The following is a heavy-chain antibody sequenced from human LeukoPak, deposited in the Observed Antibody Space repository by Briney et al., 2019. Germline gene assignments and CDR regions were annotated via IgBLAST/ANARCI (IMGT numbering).Heavy chain of an antibody. D-gene: IGHD6-19*01. J-gene: IGHJ4*02. CDR3: AKDSSGWYEWEY. CDR2: ISGGGGST. V-gene: IGHV3-23*01. CDR1: AFSFSSYC. Sequence: GGSLRLVCAASAFSFSSYCMSWVRQQGGKGLECLAGISGGGGSTYYADSVKGRFTISRDNSKNTLYLKINSLRAEDTAVYYCAKDSSGWYEWEYWGQGTLVTVSS.